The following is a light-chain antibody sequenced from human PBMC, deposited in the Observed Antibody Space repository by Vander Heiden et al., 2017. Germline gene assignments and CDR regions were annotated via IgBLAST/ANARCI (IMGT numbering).Light chain of an antibody. CDR1: QSISSW. J-gene: IGKJ4*01. CDR2: KAS. V-gene: IGKV1-5*03. Sequence: DIQMTQSPFTLSASIADRVTITCRASQSISSWLAWYQQRPGRAPKLLIYKASNLEGGVPSRFSGSGSGTEFTLTISSLQPDDFAIYYCQQYNSSPLTFGGGTKVEIK. CDR3: QQYNSSPLT.